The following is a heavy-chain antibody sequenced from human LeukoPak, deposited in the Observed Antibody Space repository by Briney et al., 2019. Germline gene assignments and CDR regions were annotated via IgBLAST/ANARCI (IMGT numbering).Heavy chain of an antibody. CDR3: AKDRGGGTCNFDY. V-gene: IGHV3-64*01. CDR1: GFTFSSYA. Sequence: GGSLRLSCAASGFTFSSYAMHWVRQAPGKGLEYVSAISSNGGSTYYANSVKGRFTISRDNSKNTLYLQMNSLRTEDTAVYYCAKDRGGGTCNFDYWGQGTLVTVSS. CDR2: ISSNGGST. D-gene: IGHD2-15*01. J-gene: IGHJ4*02.